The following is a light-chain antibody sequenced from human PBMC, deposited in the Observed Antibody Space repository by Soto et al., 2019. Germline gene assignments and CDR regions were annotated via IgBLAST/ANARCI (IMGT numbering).Light chain of an antibody. J-gene: IGKJ1*01. CDR2: GTS. CDR1: QSVSSSY. CDR3: HQDFNLPWT. V-gene: IGKV3D-7*01. Sequence: EIVLTQSPGTLSLSPVERATLSCRASQSVSSSYLAWYQQKPGQAPRLLIYGTSTRATGIPVRFSGSGSGTDFTLTISSLQPEDFAVYFCHQDFNLPWTFGQGTKVDIK.